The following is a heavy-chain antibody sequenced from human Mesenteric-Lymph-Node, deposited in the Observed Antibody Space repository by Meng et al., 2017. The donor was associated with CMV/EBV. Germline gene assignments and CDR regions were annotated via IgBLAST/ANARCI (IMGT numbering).Heavy chain of an antibody. CDR1: GFTFSSYS. CDR2: ISSSSSYI. D-gene: IGHD2-2*03. Sequence: GGSLRLSCAASGFTFSSYSMNWVRQAPGKGLEWVSSISSSSSYIYYADSVKGRFTISRDNAKNSLYLQMNSLRAEDTAVYYCASGYCSSTSCYLSYYGMDVWGQGTTVTVSS. V-gene: IGHV3-21*01. CDR3: ASGYCSSTSCYLSYYGMDV. J-gene: IGHJ6*02.